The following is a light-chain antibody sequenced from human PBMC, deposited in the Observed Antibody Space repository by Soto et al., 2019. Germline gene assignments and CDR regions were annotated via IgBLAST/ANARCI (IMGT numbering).Light chain of an antibody. CDR3: VSYTDTDTLV. V-gene: IGLV2-14*01. Sequence: QAVLTQPASVSGSRGQSIIISCVGRNTDVGQDKSVSWYQQGPGKAPKLLIFEVTNRPSGVSNRFSGSRSGNTGSLTISGLQPDDEGDYFCVSYTDTDTLVFGTGTKVTVL. CDR1: NTDVGQDKS. J-gene: IGLJ1*01. CDR2: EVT.